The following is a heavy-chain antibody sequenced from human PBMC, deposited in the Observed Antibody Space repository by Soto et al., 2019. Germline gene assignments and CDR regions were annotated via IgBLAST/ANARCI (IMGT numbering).Heavy chain of an antibody. CDR1: GYTFTGYY. V-gene: IGHV1-2*04. J-gene: IGHJ4*02. CDR2: INPNSGGT. Sequence: QVQLVQSGAEVKKPGASVKVSCKASGYTFTGYYMHWVRQAPGQGLEWMGWINPNSGGTNYAQKYYGCVTMTRDTSISTGYVELSRLISDDTAVYYCARDIGQLTSFFYFDYWGQGTLVTVSS. D-gene: IGHD5-18*01. CDR3: ARDIGQLTSFFYFDY.